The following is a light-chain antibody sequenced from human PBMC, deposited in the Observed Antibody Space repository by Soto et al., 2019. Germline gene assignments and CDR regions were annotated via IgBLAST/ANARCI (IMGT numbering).Light chain of an antibody. V-gene: IGLV4-69*01. CDR3: QSLGTGIQV. J-gene: IGLJ3*02. CDR1: SGYSTNA. CDR2: INYDGTH. Sequence: QAVVTQSPSASASLGASVKLTCTLSSGYSTNAIAWHQQQSEKGPRFLMKINYDGTHSKGDGFFDRFSGSSSGAERHLSISSLPSEDEADYYCQSLGTGIQVFGGGTKLTVL.